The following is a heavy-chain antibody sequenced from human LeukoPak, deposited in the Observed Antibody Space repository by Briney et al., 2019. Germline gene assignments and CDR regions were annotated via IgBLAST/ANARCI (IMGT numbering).Heavy chain of an antibody. Sequence: GSLRLSRAAFGFTFSGSAMGWVRQAPGEGLEWVSLISYSGANSYYTDSVRGRFTISRDNSKDTLFLQMNSLRAGDTAIYYCARDMQLSTWGLGTMVTVSS. J-gene: IGHJ3*01. CDR1: GFTFSGSA. D-gene: IGHD3-16*02. V-gene: IGHV3-23*01. CDR2: ISYSGANS. CDR3: ARDMQLST.